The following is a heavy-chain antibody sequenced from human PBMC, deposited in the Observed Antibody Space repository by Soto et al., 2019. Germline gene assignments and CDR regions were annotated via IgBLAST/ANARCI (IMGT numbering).Heavy chain of an antibody. CDR2: ITFSGNTV. CDR1: GFTFSDSY. Sequence: GGSLRLSCAASGFTFSDSYMSWIRQAPGKGLEWISYITFSGNTVYYADSLKGRFTISRDNAKNSLYLQMNRLRAEDTAVYYCARVSWREKYGMDVWGQGXTVTVYS. J-gene: IGHJ6*02. CDR3: ARVSWREKYGMDV. V-gene: IGHV3-11*01.